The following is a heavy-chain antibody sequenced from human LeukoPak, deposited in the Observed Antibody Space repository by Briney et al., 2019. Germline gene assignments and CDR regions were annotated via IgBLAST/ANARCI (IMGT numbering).Heavy chain of an antibody. CDR2: ISSSSSYI. D-gene: IGHD5-24*01. J-gene: IGHJ4*02. CDR3: ARGGDGYHSPFDY. CDR1: GFTFSSYA. V-gene: IGHV3-21*01. Sequence: GGSLRLSCAASGFTFSSYAMSWVRQAPGKGLEWVSSISSSSSYIYYGDSVKGRLTISRDNAKNSLYLQMNSLRVEDTAVYYCARGGDGYHSPFDYWGQGTPVTVSS.